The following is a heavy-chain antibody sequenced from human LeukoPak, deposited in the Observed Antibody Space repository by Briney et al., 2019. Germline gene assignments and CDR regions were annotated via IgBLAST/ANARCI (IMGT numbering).Heavy chain of an antibody. D-gene: IGHD6-19*01. CDR1: GVYIITYY. V-gene: IGHV4-4*07. J-gene: IGHJ4*02. CDR3: ARAVYNSGWYRVDY. Sequence: PSETLSLTCAVSGVYIITYYWGWIRQPAGKRLEWIGRIYSTGSTNYNPSLESGVTMSVDASKKQFSLKLSSVTAADTAVYYCARAVYNSGWYRVDYWGQGTLVTVSS. CDR2: IYSTGST.